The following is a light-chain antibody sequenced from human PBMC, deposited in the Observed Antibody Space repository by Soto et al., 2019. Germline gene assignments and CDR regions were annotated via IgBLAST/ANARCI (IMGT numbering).Light chain of an antibody. V-gene: IGLV2-23*01. J-gene: IGLJ3*02. CDR3: CSYVGSSTWV. Sequence: QSVLTQPASVSGSPGQSITISCTGTSSDVGSYNLVSWYQQRPGKAPRLMIYEDNKRPSGVSNRFSGSKSGNTASLTISGLQAEDEADYYCCSYVGSSTWVFGGGTKLTVL. CDR2: EDN. CDR1: SSDVGSYNL.